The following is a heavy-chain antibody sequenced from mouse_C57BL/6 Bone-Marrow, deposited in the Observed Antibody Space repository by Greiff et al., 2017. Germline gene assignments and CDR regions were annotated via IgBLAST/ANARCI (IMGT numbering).Heavy chain of an antibody. V-gene: IGHV1-81*01. J-gene: IGHJ4*01. CDR3: GGNSLLWGEGLAMDY. CDR2: IYPRSGNT. Sequence: VQLQESGAELARPGASVTLSCKASGYTFTSYGISWVKQSTGQGLEWLGEIYPRSGNTSYNEKFKGTATLTADKSSSTASMELRSLTSEDSAVYFCGGNSLLWGEGLAMDYWGQGTSVTVSA. D-gene: IGHD2-1*01. CDR1: GYTFTSYG.